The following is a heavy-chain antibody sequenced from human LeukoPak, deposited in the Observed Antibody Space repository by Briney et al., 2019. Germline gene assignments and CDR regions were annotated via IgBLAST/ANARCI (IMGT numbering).Heavy chain of an antibody. CDR2: IYYSGST. Sequence: SETLSLTCTVSGGSISSYYRSWIRQPPGKGLEWIGSIYYSGSTYYNPSLKSRVTISVDTSKNQFSLKLSSVTAADTAVYYCATPLYYYGSGSYYYWGQGTLVTVSS. CDR3: ATPLYYYGSGSYYY. V-gene: IGHV4-59*05. D-gene: IGHD3-10*01. CDR1: GGSISSYY. J-gene: IGHJ4*02.